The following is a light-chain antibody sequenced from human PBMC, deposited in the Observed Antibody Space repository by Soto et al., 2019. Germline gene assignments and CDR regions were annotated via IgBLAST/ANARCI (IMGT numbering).Light chain of an antibody. CDR1: QSISSY. V-gene: IGKV1-39*01. J-gene: IGKJ1*01. CDR3: QQSYSTPWT. CDR2: AAS. Sequence: DIQKTQSPSSLSASVGDRVTITCRASQSISSYLNWYQQKPGKAPKLLIYAASSLQSGVPSRFSGSGSATYFTLTISSLHPEDFATYYCQQSYSTPWTFGQGTKVEIE.